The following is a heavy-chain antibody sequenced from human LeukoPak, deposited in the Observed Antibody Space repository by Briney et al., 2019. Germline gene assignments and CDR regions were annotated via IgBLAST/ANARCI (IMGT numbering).Heavy chain of an antibody. CDR3: ARGSVQLWLRDTYYYMDV. J-gene: IGHJ6*03. CDR1: GVTFDDYA. CDR2: VYWNERIT. Sequence: GGSLRLSCAASGVTFDDYAMNWVRHVPGGGLEVVSGVYWNERITEYADSVKDRFTISRQNNKNSLYLYMNNLGGEDTALYFCARGSVQLWLRDTYYYMDVWGKGTTVTVSS. D-gene: IGHD5-18*01. V-gene: IGHV3-20*04.